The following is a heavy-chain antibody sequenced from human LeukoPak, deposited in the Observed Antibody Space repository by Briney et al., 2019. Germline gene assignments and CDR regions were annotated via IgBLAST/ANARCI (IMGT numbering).Heavy chain of an antibody. CDR3: ARIVVAGYTSYNWSDP. V-gene: IGHV1-18*01. Sequence: GASVKVSCKASGYTFTSYGISWVRQAPGQGLEWMGWISAYNGNTNYAQKLQGRVTMTTDTSTSTAYMELRSLRSDDTAVYYCARIVVAGYTSYNWSDPWGQGTLVTVSS. D-gene: IGHD2-15*01. CDR2: ISAYNGNT. J-gene: IGHJ5*02. CDR1: GYTFTSYG.